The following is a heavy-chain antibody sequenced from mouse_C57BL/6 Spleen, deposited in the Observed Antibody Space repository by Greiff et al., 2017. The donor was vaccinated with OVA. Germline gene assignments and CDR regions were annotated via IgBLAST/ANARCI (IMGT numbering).Heavy chain of an antibody. CDR1: GYTFTGYW. V-gene: IGHV1-9*01. D-gene: IGHD1-1*01. CDR3: ARFPYDYGSSYDYWYFDV. CDR2: ILPGSGST. Sequence: VQLQQSGAELMKPGASVKLSCKATGYTFTGYWIEWVKQRPGHGLEWIGEILPGSGSTNYNEKFKGKATFTADTSSNTAYMQLSSLTTEDSAIYYCARFPYDYGSSYDYWYFDVWGTGTTVTVSS. J-gene: IGHJ1*03.